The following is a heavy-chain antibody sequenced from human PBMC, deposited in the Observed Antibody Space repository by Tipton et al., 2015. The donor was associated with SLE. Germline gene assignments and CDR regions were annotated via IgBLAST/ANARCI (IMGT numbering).Heavy chain of an antibody. CDR1: GGSISSTSYY. V-gene: IGHV4-39*07. D-gene: IGHD1-26*01. CDR3: AREAYSYGPENCYYYYYMDV. CDR2: IYYGGET. Sequence: TLSLTCTVSGGSISSTSYYWDWIRQPPRKGLEWIGSIYYGGETFYNPSLKSRVTMSVDTSKNQFSLKLSSVTAADTAVYYCAREAYSYGPENCYYYYYMDVWGKGTTVTASS. J-gene: IGHJ6*03.